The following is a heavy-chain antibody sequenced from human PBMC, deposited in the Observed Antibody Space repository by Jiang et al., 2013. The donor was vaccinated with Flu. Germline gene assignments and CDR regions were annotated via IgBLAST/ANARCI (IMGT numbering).Heavy chain of an antibody. J-gene: IGHJ4*02. Sequence: KISCKGSGYSFTSYWIGWVRQMPGKGLEWMGIIYPGDSDTRYSPSFQGQVTISADKSISTAYLQWSSLKASDTAMYYCARRVGYCSGGSCYMYYFDYWGQGTLVTVSS. D-gene: IGHD2-15*01. CDR3: ARRVGYCSGGSCYMYYFDY. V-gene: IGHV5-51*01. CDR2: IYPGDSDT. CDR1: GYSFTSYW.